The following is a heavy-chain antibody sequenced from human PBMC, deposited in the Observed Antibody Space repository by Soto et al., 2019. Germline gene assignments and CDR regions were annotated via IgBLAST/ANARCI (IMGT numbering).Heavy chain of an antibody. D-gene: IGHD6-13*01. Sequence: EVQLLESGGGLVQPGGSLRLSCAASGFTFSSFAMTWVRQAPGEGLEWVSSISSSGETAYYSDSVKGRFTISRDISKNMVYLQMTSLRAEDTAVYFCVQDWTGNSCPCMVVWGQGTTVTVSS. CDR1: GFTFSSFA. CDR2: ISSSGETA. J-gene: IGHJ6*02. CDR3: VQDWTGNSCPCMVV. V-gene: IGHV3-23*01.